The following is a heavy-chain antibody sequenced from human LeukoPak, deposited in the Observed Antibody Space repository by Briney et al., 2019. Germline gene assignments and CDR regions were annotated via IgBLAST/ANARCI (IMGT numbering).Heavy chain of an antibody. CDR1: GYTFTSYD. D-gene: IGHD6-19*01. V-gene: IGHV1-8*01. Sequence: ASVKVSCKASGYTFTSYDINWVRQATGQGLEWMGWMNPNSGNTGYAQKFQGRVTMTRNTSISTAYMELSSLRSEDTAVYYCARGRIAVAVADTAFDYWGQGTLVTVSS. J-gene: IGHJ4*02. CDR3: ARGRIAVAVADTAFDY. CDR2: MNPNSGNT.